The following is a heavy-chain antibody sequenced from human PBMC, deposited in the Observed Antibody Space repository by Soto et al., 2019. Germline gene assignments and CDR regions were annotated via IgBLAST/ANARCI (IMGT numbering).Heavy chain of an antibody. Sequence: PGGSLRLSCAASGFTFSSYAMSWVRQAPGKGLEWVSAISGSGGSTYYADSVKGRFTISRDNSKNTLYLQMNSLRAEDTAVYYCAKDFTDDFWSGYSKPSYWGQGTLVTVSS. CDR3: AKDFTDDFWSGYSKPSY. CDR2: ISGSGGST. J-gene: IGHJ4*02. V-gene: IGHV3-23*01. CDR1: GFTFSSYA. D-gene: IGHD3-3*01.